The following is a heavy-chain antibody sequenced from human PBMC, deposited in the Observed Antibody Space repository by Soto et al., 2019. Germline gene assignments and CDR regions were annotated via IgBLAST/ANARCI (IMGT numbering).Heavy chain of an antibody. Sequence: QVQVVESGGGVVQPGRSLRLSCAASGFSFRSYAMHWVRQAPGKGLEWVAVISFDGNKKYYADSVKGRFTISRDNSKNTLYLQMNSLRNEDTAVYYCSNAVAGDHGDVGGDDYYYGLDVWGPGTTVTVSS. CDR1: GFSFRSYA. CDR3: SNAVAGDHGDVGGDDYYYGLDV. J-gene: IGHJ6*02. V-gene: IGHV3-30-3*01. CDR2: ISFDGNKK. D-gene: IGHD6-19*01.